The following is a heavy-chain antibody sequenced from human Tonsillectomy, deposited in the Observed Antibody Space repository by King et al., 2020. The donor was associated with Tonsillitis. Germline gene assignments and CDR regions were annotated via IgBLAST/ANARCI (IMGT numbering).Heavy chain of an antibody. J-gene: IGHJ4*02. Sequence: VQLVESGGGVVQPGRSLRLSCAASGFTFSSYAMHWVRQAPGKGLEWVAVISYDGSNKYYADSVKGRFTISRDNSKNTLYLQMNSLRAEDTAVYYCASTVYSSSWGQGTLVTVSS. V-gene: IGHV3-30-3*01. CDR1: GFTFSSYA. CDR3: ASTVYSSS. D-gene: IGHD6-13*01. CDR2: ISYDGSNK.